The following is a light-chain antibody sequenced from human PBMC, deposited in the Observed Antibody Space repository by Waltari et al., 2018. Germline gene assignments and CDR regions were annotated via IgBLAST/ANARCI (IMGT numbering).Light chain of an antibody. V-gene: IGKV3-20*01. CDR2: GAS. J-gene: IGKJ1*01. CDR1: QCVSRA. Sequence: EIVLTQSPGTLSLSLGERATVSCRASQCVSRALAWYQQKPGQAPRLLIYGASTRATDLPDRFSCSGSGTDFSLTISRLEPDDFAVYYCQHYLRLPVTFGQGTTVEI. CDR3: QHYLRLPVT.